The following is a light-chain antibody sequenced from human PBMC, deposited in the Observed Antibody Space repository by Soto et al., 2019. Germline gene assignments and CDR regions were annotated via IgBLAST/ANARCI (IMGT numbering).Light chain of an antibody. CDR1: VSEVAAYTY. V-gene: IGLV2-14*01. CDR3: SSFTRIVGL. J-gene: IGLJ3*02. Sequence: QSVLTQPASVSGSPGQTITISCTGAVSEVAAYTYVSWYQQHPGKGPKLIIYDVSNRPLGVSNRFSGSKFGTTASLTISGLQAEDEADYYCSSFTRIVGLFGGGTKLTVL. CDR2: DVS.